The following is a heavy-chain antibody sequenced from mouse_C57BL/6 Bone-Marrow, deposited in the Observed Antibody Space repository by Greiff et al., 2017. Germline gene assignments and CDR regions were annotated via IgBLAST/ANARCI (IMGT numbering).Heavy chain of an antibody. Sequence: EVQVVESGGGLVKPGGSLTLSCAASGFTFSDYGMHWVRQAPEKGLEWVAYISSGSSTIYYADTVKGRFTISRDNAKNTLFLQKTSLRSEDTAMYYCARGHDYWGQGTTLTVSS. CDR2: ISSGSSTI. CDR3: ARGHDY. CDR1: GFTFSDYG. J-gene: IGHJ2*01. V-gene: IGHV5-17*01.